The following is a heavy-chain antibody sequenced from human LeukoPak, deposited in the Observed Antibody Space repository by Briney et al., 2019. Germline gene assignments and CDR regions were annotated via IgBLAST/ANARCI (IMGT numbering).Heavy chain of an antibody. J-gene: IGHJ4*02. Sequence: KPSETLSLTCTVSGGSISSYYWSWIRQPPGKGLEWIGYIYYSGSTNYNPSLKSRVTISVDTSKNQFSLKLSSVTAADTAAYYCASQYYYDGRFDYWGQGTLVTVSS. V-gene: IGHV4-59*01. CDR3: ASQYYYDGRFDY. D-gene: IGHD3-22*01. CDR1: GGSISSYY. CDR2: IYYSGST.